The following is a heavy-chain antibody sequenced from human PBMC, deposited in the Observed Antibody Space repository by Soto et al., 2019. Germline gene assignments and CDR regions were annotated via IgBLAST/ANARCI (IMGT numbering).Heavy chain of an antibody. CDR2: IYSGGST. D-gene: IGHD5-12*01. J-gene: IGHJ4*02. V-gene: IGHV3-66*01. CDR1: GFTVSSNY. Sequence: PGGSLRLSCAASGFTVSSNYMSWVRQAPGKGLEWVSVIYSGGSTYYADSVKGRFTISRDNSKNTLFLQMGSLRAEDMAVYYCSRDMVGYSGYLLDYWGQGTLVTVSS. CDR3: SRDMVGYSGYLLDY.